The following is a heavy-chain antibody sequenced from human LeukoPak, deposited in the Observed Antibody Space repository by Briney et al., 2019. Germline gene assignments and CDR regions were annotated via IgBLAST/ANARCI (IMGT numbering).Heavy chain of an antibody. V-gene: IGHV4-39*07. CDR1: GGSISSSSYY. Sequence: SETLSLTCTVSGGSISSSSYYWGWIRPPPGTGLEWIGGIYYSGSTYYNPSLKSRVTISVDTSKNQFSLKLSSVTAADTAVYYCARGDSSGYYSPRSYYFDYWGQGTLVTVSS. CDR2: IYYSGST. J-gene: IGHJ4*02. D-gene: IGHD3-22*01. CDR3: ARGDSSGYYSPRSYYFDY.